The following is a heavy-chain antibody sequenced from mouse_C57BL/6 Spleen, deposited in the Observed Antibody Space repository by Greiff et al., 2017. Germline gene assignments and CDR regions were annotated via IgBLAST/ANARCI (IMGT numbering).Heavy chain of an antibody. J-gene: IGHJ3*01. Sequence: EVKLVESGAGLVKPGGSLKLSCAASGFTFSSYAMSWVRQTPEKRLEWVAYISSGGDYIYYADTVKGRFTISRDNARNTLYLQMSSLKSEDTAMYYCTRDGGNYSFAYWGQGTLVTVSA. CDR2: ISSGGDYI. CDR1: GFTFSSYA. V-gene: IGHV5-9-1*02. CDR3: TRDGGNYSFAY. D-gene: IGHD2-1*01.